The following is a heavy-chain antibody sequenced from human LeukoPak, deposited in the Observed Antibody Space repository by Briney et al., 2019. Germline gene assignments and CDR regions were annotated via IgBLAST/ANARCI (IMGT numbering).Heavy chain of an antibody. J-gene: IGHJ4*02. D-gene: IGHD5-24*01. CDR2: IYYSEST. Sequence: PSETLSLTCTVSGDSISNYYWSWIRQPPGKGLEWIGYIYYSESTNYNPSLKSRVTISTDTSKNQFSLKLSSVTAADTAVYYCARAGEMATIIDYWGQGTLVTVSS. CDR3: ARAGEMATIIDY. CDR1: GDSISNYY. V-gene: IGHV4-59*01.